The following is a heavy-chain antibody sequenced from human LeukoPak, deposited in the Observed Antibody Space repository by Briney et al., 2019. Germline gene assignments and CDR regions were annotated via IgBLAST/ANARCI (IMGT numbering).Heavy chain of an antibody. Sequence: PSETLSLTCTVSGGSISSHYWSWIRQPPGKGLEWIGYIYYSGSTYYNPSLKSRVTISVDTPNNQISLRLSSVTAADTAVYYCARRVGHSYGVTGAGAFDIWGQGTMVTVSS. CDR1: GGSISSHY. CDR2: IYYSGST. CDR3: ARRVGHSYGVTGAGAFDI. J-gene: IGHJ3*02. V-gene: IGHV4-59*11. D-gene: IGHD5-18*01.